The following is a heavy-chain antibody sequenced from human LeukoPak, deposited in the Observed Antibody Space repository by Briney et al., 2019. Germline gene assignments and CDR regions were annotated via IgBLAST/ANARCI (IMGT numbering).Heavy chain of an antibody. D-gene: IGHD5-18*01. CDR3: ARDPYSYGFSHPDY. V-gene: IGHV3-30-3*01. Sequence: PGGSLRLSCAASGFTFSSYAMHWVRQAPGKGLEWVAVISYDGSNKYYADSVKGRFTISRDNSKNTLYLQMNSLRAEDTAVYYCARDPYSYGFSHPDYWGQGTLVTVSS. CDR1: GFTFSSYA. CDR2: ISYDGSNK. J-gene: IGHJ4*02.